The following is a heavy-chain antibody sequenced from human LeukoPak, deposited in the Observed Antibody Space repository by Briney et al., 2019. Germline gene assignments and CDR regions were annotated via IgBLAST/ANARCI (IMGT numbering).Heavy chain of an antibody. D-gene: IGHD2-8*01. CDR1: GASIRDHY. J-gene: IGHJ4*02. Sequence: SETLSLTCTVFGASIRDHYWSWIRQPVGKRPEWIGRIYTDGTTHYNPSLESRVTISRDKSKNQFSVRLTPVTAADTAVYSCARDMNRNGFYHGFEYWSRGTLVTVSS. CDR2: IYTDGTT. V-gene: IGHV4-4*07. CDR3: ARDMNRNGFYHGFEY.